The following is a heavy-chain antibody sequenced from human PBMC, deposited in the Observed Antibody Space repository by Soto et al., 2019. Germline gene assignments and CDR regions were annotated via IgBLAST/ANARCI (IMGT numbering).Heavy chain of an antibody. CDR3: ARDHCSSTSCYRAFDI. CDR2: IYYSGST. D-gene: IGHD2-2*01. CDR1: GGSISSGGYY. V-gene: IGHV4-31*03. Sequence: QVQLQESGPGLVKPSQTLSLTCTVSGGSISSGGYYWSWICQHPGKGLEWIGYIYYSGSTYYNPSLKSRVTISVDTSKNQFSLKLSSVTAADTAVYYCARDHCSSTSCYRAFDIWGQGTMVTVSS. J-gene: IGHJ3*02.